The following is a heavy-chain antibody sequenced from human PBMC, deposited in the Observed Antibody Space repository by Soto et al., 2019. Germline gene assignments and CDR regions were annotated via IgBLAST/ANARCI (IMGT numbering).Heavy chain of an antibody. CDR2: IYYSGST. CDR3: ARHPIEYSSRWFNWFDP. D-gene: IGHD6-13*01. CDR1: GGSISSSSYY. J-gene: IGHJ5*02. Sequence: QLQLQESGPGLVKPSETLSLTCTVPGGSISSSSYYWGWIRQPPGKGLEWIGSIYYSGSTYYNPSLKSRVIISVDTSKNQLPLKLSLVTAADTAVYYCARHPIEYSSRWFNWFDPWGQGTLVTVS. V-gene: IGHV4-39*01.